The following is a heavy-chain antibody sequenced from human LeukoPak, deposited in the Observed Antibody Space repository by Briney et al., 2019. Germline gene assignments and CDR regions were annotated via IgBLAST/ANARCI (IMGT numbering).Heavy chain of an antibody. CDR3: ARDTFQPGLIDS. D-gene: IGHD2-2*01. Sequence: GASLRLSCAASGFTFSLYSMNWVRQAPGKGLGWSSYINDDSSDIHYAGSVRGRFTISRDDARKTLYLQLSSLRVEDTAVYYCARDTFQPGLIDSWGQGTLVTVSS. CDR2: INDDSSDI. J-gene: IGHJ4*02. CDR1: GFTFSLYS. V-gene: IGHV3-21*05.